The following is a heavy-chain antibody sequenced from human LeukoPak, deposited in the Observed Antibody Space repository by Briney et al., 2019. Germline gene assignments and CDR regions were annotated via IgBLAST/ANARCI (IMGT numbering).Heavy chain of an antibody. Sequence: SETLSLTCAVYGGSFSGYYWSWIRQPPGKGLEWIGEINHSGSTNYNPSLKSRVTTSVDTSKNQFSLKLSSVTAADTAVYYCARVGYSYGAAFDYWGQGTLVTVSS. CDR3: ARVGYSYGAAFDY. D-gene: IGHD5-18*01. J-gene: IGHJ4*02. CDR1: GGSFSGYY. V-gene: IGHV4-34*01. CDR2: INHSGST.